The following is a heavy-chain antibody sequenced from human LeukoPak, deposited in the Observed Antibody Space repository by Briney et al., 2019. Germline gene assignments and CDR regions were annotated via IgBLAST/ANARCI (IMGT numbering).Heavy chain of an antibody. Sequence: PGGSLRLSCAASGFTVSSNYMSWVRQAPGKGLEWVSVIYSGGSTYYADSVKGRFTISRDNSKNTLYLQMNSLRAEDTAVYYCARVMGELLLPYYMDVWGKGTTVTISS. CDR3: ARVMGELLLPYYMDV. J-gene: IGHJ6*03. CDR1: GFTVSSNY. V-gene: IGHV3-66*01. D-gene: IGHD1-26*01. CDR2: IYSGGST.